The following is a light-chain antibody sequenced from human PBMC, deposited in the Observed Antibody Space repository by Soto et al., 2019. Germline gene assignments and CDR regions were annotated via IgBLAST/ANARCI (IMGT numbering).Light chain of an antibody. CDR2: DVS. V-gene: IGLV2-14*03. J-gene: IGLJ1*01. CDR1: ISDVADYKY. CDR3: SAYTTSSTLYV. Sequence: QSALTQPASVSGSPGQSITISYTGTISDVADYKYVSWYQQHPGTAPKLIIYDVSNRPSGVSNRFSGSKSGSTASLTISGLQAEDEADYYCSAYTTSSTLYVFGTGTKVTVL.